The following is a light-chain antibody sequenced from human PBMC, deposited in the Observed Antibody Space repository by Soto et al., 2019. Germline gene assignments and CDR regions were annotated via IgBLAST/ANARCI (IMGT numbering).Light chain of an antibody. V-gene: IGLV2-11*01. CDR3: CSYAGSYTHV. Sequence: QSALTQPRSVSGSPGQSVTISCTGTSSDVGGYNYVSWYQHHPGKAPKLMIYDVSKRPSGVPDRFSGSKSGNTASLTISGIQAEDEADYYCCSYAGSYTHVFGTGTKVTVL. CDR1: SSDVGGYNY. CDR2: DVS. J-gene: IGLJ1*01.